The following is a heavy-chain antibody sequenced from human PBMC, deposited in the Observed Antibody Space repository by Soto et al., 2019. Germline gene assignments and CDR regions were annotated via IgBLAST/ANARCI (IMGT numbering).Heavy chain of an antibody. V-gene: IGHV3-30*18. D-gene: IGHD5-12*01. CDR2: ISYDGSDQ. J-gene: IGHJ3*02. CDR1: GFTFYNYG. CDR3: AKAVATILGCAFDM. Sequence: QVQLVESGGGVVQPGRSLRLSCAASGFTFYNYGMHWVRQAPGKGLEWVAVISYDGSDQYYADSVKGRFTISRDNPKNTLYLQMNSLRPDDTAVYYCAKAVATILGCAFDMWGRRTMVTVSS.